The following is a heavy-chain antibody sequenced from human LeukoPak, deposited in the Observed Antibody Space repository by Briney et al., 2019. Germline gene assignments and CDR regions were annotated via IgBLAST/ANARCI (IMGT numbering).Heavy chain of an antibody. D-gene: IGHD6-19*01. CDR1: GYTFTGHY. J-gene: IGHJ4*02. Sequence: ASVKVSCKASGYTFTGHYMHWVRQAPGQGLEWMGWINPNSGGTNYAQKFQGRVTMTRDTSISTAYVELSRLRSDDTAVYYCATIAVAGTPYYFDYWGQGTLVTVSS. V-gene: IGHV1-2*02. CDR3: ATIAVAGTPYYFDY. CDR2: INPNSGGT.